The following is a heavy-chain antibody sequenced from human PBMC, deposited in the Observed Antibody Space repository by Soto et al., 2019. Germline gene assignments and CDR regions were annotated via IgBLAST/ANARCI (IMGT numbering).Heavy chain of an antibody. CDR1: GFTFSSYD. Sequence: PGGSLRLSCAASGFTFSSYDMHWVRQATGKGLEWVSAIGTAGDTYYPGSVKGRFTISRENAKNSLYLQMNSLRAGDTAVYYCARGQENDYGDYNDAFDIWGQGTMVTVSS. V-gene: IGHV3-13*01. J-gene: IGHJ3*02. D-gene: IGHD4-17*01. CDR2: IGTAGDT. CDR3: ARGQENDYGDYNDAFDI.